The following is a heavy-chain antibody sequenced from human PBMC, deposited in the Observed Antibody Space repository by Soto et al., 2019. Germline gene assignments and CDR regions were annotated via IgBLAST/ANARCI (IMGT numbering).Heavy chain of an antibody. D-gene: IGHD6-19*01. V-gene: IGHV3-30*18. J-gene: IGHJ4*02. CDR2: ISYDGSNK. Sequence: QVQLVESGGGVVQPGRSLRLSCAASGFTFSSYGMHWVRQAPGKGLEWVAVISYDGSNKYYADSVKGRFTISRDNSKNALYLQMNSLRAEDTAVYYWAKEDRAVAVPLFDYWGQGTLVTGSS. CDR3: AKEDRAVAVPLFDY. CDR1: GFTFSSYG.